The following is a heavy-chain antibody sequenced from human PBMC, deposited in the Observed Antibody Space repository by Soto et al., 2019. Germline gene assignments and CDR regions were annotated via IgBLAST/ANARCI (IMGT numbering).Heavy chain of an antibody. CDR1: GYTLTELS. CDR3: ATIAAAGNDYYYGMDV. CDR2: FDPEDGET. Sequence: ASVKVSCKVSGYTLTELSMHWVRQAPGKGLEWMGGFDPEDGETIYAQKFQGRVTMTEDTSTGTAYMELSSLRSEDTAVYYCATIAAAGNDYYYGMDVWGQGTTVTVSS. D-gene: IGHD6-13*01. V-gene: IGHV1-24*01. J-gene: IGHJ6*02.